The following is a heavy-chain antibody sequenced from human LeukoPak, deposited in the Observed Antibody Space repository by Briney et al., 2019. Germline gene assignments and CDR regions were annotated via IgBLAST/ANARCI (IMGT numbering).Heavy chain of an antibody. Sequence: SETLSLTCAVSGGSISSSNWWSWVRQPPGKGLEWIGEIYHSGSTNYNPPLKSRVTISVDKSKNQFSLKLSSVTAADTAVYYCASPGTTVTNAPGAFDIWGQGTMVTVSS. CDR2: IYHSGST. CDR3: ASPGTTVTNAPGAFDI. J-gene: IGHJ3*02. V-gene: IGHV4-4*02. D-gene: IGHD4-17*01. CDR1: GGSISSSNW.